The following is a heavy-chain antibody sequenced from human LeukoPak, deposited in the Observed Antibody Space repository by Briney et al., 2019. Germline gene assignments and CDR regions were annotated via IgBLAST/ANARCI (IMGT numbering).Heavy chain of an antibody. V-gene: IGHV1-46*01. CDR3: ARALRGATILGY. CDR2: INPSTGTT. D-gene: IGHD5-12*01. J-gene: IGHJ4*02. CDR1: GYTFTSYF. Sequence: ASVKVSCKASGYTFTSYFMHWVRQAPGQGLEWMGVINPSTGTTSYAQKFQGRVTMTTDTSTSTVYMELSSLRFEDSVIFYCARALRGATILGYWGQGTLVTVSS.